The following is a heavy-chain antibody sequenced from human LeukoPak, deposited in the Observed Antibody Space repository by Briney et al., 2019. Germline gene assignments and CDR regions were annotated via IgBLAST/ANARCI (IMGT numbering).Heavy chain of an antibody. Sequence: ETLSLTCTVSGGSISSYYWSWIRQPPGKGLEWIGYIYYSGSTNYNPSLKSRVTISVDTSKNQFSLKLSSVTAADTAVYYCAREVAGWELQEETALDIWGQGTMVTVSS. V-gene: IGHV4-59*01. J-gene: IGHJ3*02. CDR2: IYYSGST. CDR1: GGSISSYY. CDR3: AREVAGWELQEETALDI. D-gene: IGHD1-26*01.